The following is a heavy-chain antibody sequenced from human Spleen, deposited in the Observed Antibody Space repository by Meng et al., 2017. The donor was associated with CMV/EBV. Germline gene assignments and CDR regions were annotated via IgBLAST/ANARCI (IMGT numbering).Heavy chain of an antibody. CDR3: ARYCSSTSCYTDNWFDP. CDR2: IYYSGST. D-gene: IGHD2-2*02. CDR1: GGSISSGDYY. J-gene: IGHJ5*02. V-gene: IGHV4-30-4*08. Sequence: SETLSLTCTVSGGSISSGDYYWSWIRQPPGKGLEWIGYIYYSGSTYYNPSLKSRVTISVDTSKNQFSLKLSSVTAADTAVYYCARYCSSTSCYTDNWFDPWGQGTLVTVSS.